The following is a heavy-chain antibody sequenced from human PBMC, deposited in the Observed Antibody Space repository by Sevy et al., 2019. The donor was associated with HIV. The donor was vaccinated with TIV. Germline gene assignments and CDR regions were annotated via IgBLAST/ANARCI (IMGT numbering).Heavy chain of an antibody. J-gene: IGHJ4*02. D-gene: IGHD2-15*01. CDR3: ARRNGGRFDY. CDR2: IYYSGST. V-gene: IGHV4-30-4*01. Sequence: SETLSLTCTVSGGSISSADYYCSWIRQPPGKGLEWIGYIYYSGSTYYNPSLKSRVTISVDTPKNQFSLKLSSVTAADTAVYYCARRNGGRFDYWGQGTLVTVSS. CDR1: GGSISSADYY.